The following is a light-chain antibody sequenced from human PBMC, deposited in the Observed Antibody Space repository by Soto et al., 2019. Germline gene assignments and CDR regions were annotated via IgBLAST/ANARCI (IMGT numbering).Light chain of an antibody. CDR3: QPYNHWTYT. J-gene: IGKJ2*01. V-gene: IGKV3-15*01. CDR2: GAS. CDR1: QSVSSN. Sequence: EIVMTQSPATLSVSPGERATLSCRASQSVSSNLAWYQQKPCKAPRLLIYGASTRATGIPARFSGSGSGTEFTLTINSLQSEDFAVYYFQPYNHWTYTFGQGTKVEIK.